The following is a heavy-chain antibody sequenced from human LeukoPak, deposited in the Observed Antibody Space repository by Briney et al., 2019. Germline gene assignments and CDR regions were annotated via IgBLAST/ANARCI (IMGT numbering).Heavy chain of an antibody. CDR2: INTDGSRT. D-gene: IGHD3-16*02. CDR1: GFTFNSYW. J-gene: IGHJ6*03. CDR3: VRGASLAYYMDV. V-gene: IGHV3-74*01. Sequence: TGGSLRLSCAASGFTFNSYWIHWVRQAPGKGLMWVSRINTDGSRTNYADSVKGRFAISRDDAKNTVHLQMYSLGAEDSAVYYCVRGASLAYYMDVWGKGTTVTVSS.